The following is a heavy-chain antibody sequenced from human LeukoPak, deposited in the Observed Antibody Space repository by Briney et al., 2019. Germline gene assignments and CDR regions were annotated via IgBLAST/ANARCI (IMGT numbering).Heavy chain of an antibody. CDR3: ARCAYGEDYFDY. J-gene: IGHJ4*02. D-gene: IGHD4-17*01. CDR1: GFTFRSFG. V-gene: IGHV3-33*01. Sequence: GGSLRLSCAASGFTFRSFGMHWVREAPGKGLEWVAVIRYDGSQRYYADSVTGRFTISRDNSRNTLYLQMNSLRDEDTAVYYCARCAYGEDYFDYWGQGTLVTVSS. CDR2: IRYDGSQR.